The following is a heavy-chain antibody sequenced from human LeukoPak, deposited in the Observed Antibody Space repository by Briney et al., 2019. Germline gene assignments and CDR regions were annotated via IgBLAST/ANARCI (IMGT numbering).Heavy chain of an antibody. J-gene: IGHJ4*02. Sequence: GGSLRLSCAASGFTFSSYWMSWVRQAPGKGLEWMANIKQDGSEKYYVDSVKGRFTISRDNAKNSLYLQMNSLRAEDTAVYYCAREALSIVRPFDYWGQGTLVTVSS. V-gene: IGHV3-7*01. CDR3: AREALSIVRPFDY. D-gene: IGHD2-21*01. CDR1: GFTFSSYW. CDR2: IKQDGSEK.